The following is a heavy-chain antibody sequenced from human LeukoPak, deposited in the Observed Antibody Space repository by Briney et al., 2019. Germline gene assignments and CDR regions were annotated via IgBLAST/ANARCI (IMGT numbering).Heavy chain of an antibody. D-gene: IGHD3-16*01. Sequence: GGSLRLSCAASGFAFWDYSMNWVRQAPGKGLEWVSTIDSRSSDIHYADSERGRLTISRDNAKNSLYLQMDSLRAEDTAVYYCVRDWGGYGLDVWGQGTTVTVS. J-gene: IGHJ6*02. CDR1: GFAFWDYS. CDR2: IDSRSSDI. V-gene: IGHV3-21*01. CDR3: VRDWGGYGLDV.